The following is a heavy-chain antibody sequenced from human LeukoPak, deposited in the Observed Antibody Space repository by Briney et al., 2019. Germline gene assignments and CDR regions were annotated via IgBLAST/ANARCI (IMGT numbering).Heavy chain of an antibody. D-gene: IGHD3-22*01. V-gene: IGHV4-59*08. Sequence: PSETLSLTCAVYGGSFSSDYWSWIRQPPGKGLQWIGYIYYSGSANYNPSLKSRVTISIDTSKNQFSLKLSSVTAADTAVYYCARHSSAYSFEYWGQGTLVTVSS. CDR2: IYYSGSA. CDR3: ARHSSAYSFEY. J-gene: IGHJ4*02. CDR1: GGSFSSDY.